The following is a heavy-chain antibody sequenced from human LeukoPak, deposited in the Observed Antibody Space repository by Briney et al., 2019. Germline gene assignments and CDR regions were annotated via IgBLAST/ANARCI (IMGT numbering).Heavy chain of an antibody. J-gene: IGHJ4*02. V-gene: IGHV4-38-2*01. CDR2: IYHTGSA. Sequence: SETLSLTCSVSGYSFTSGHYWGWIRQPPGKGLEWIANIYHTGSAHYNPSLKSRVTISVDTSKNQFSLKLSSETAADTAVYYCARGYSSSSVLANWGQGTLVTVSP. CDR3: ARGYSSSSVLAN. CDR1: GYSFTSGHY. D-gene: IGHD6-6*01.